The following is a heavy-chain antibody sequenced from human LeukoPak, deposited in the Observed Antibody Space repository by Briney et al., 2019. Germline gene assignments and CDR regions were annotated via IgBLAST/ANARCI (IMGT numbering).Heavy chain of an antibody. CDR3: ARHMVRGVLPYYDFDY. D-gene: IGHD3-10*01. CDR1: GGSISSYY. V-gene: IGHV4-59*08. CDR2: IYYSGST. J-gene: IGHJ4*02. Sequence: SETLSLTCTVSGGSISSYYWSWIRQPPGKGLEWIGYIYYSGSTNYNPSLKSRVTISVDTSKNQFSLKLSSVTAADTAVYYCARHMVRGVLPYYDFDYWGQGTLVTVSS.